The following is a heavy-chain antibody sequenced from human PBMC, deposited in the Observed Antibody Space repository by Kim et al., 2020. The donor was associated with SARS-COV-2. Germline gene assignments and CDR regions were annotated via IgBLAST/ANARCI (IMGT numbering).Heavy chain of an antibody. CDR2: IWYDGSNK. V-gene: IGHV3-33*06. CDR3: AKDRGVYYGSGRKTLNDAFDI. J-gene: IGHJ3*02. D-gene: IGHD3-10*01. CDR1: GFTFSSYG. Sequence: GGSLRLSCAASGFTFSSYGMHWVRQAPGKGLEWVAVIWYDGSNKYYADSVKGRFTISRDNSKNTLYLQMNSLRAEDTAVYYCAKDRGVYYGSGRKTLNDAFDIWGQGTMVTVSS.